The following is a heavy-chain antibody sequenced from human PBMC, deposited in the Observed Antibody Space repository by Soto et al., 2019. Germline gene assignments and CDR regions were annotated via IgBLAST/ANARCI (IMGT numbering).Heavy chain of an antibody. Sequence: LETLSLACTVYRDSIGRHYWSWIRQPPGKRLECIGSIYYSGNTNYNPSLKGRVTLSVDTSKNQLSLKMSSVTADATAVYFCATLRGLGVVSPYFDYWGQGLMVT. J-gene: IGHJ4*02. D-gene: IGHD3-10*01. CDR3: ATLRGLGVVSPYFDY. V-gene: IGHV4-59*08. CDR2: IYYSGNT. CDR1: RDSIGRHY.